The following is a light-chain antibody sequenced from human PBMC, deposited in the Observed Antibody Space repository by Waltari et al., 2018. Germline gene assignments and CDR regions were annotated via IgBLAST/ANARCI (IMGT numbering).Light chain of an antibody. CDR3: CSYAGSSFVV. V-gene: IGLV2-23*02. J-gene: IGLJ2*01. Sequence: QSALTQPASVSGSPGQSLTISCTGTSSDVGGYNSVSWYQQHPGKAPKLMIYHVSKRPSGVSNRFSGSKSGNTASLTISGLQAEDEADYYCCSYAGSSFVVFGGGTKLTVL. CDR1: SSDVGGYNS. CDR2: HVS.